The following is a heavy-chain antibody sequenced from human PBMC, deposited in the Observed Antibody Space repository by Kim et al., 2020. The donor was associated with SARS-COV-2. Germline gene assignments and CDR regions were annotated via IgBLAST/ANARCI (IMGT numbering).Heavy chain of an antibody. J-gene: IGHJ5*02. Sequence: ASVKVSCKASGYTFTSYDINWVRQATGQGLEWMGWMNPNSGNTGYAQKFQGRVTMTRNTSISTAYMELSSLRSEDTAVYYCARGSFIRPVLLWFGENWFDPWGQGTLVTVSS. D-gene: IGHD3-10*01. CDR3: ARGSFIRPVLLWFGENWFDP. CDR2: MNPNSGNT. V-gene: IGHV1-8*01. CDR1: GYTFTSYD.